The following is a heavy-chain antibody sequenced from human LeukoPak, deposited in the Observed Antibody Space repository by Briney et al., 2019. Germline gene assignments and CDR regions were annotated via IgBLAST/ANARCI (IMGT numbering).Heavy chain of an antibody. D-gene: IGHD1-26*01. J-gene: IGHJ4*02. Sequence: SGGSLRLSCAASGFTFSSYAMSWVRQAPGKGLEWVSAISGSGGSTYYADSVKGRFTISRDNAKNALYLQMNSLRAEDTAVYYCARDLGGSYGWGQGTLVTVSS. CDR1: GFTFSSYA. CDR3: ARDLGGSYG. V-gene: IGHV3-23*01. CDR2: ISGSGGST.